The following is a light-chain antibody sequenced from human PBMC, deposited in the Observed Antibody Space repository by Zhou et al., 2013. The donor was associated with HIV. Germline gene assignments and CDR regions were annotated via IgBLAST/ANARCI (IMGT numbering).Light chain of an antibody. CDR3: QQYGDSPSS. CDR1: QTVSSSH. V-gene: IGKV3-20*01. Sequence: DIVLTQSPGTLSVSPGERATLSCRASQTVSSSHLAWYAQKPGQAPRLIIYDVSSRPTGIPDRFSGSGSGTDFTLTISRLEPEDFAVYYCQQYGDSPSSFGLGTKLEI. CDR2: DVS. J-gene: IGKJ2*03.